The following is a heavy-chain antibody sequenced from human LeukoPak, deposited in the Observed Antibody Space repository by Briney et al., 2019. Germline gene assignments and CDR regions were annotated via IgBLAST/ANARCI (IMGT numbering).Heavy chain of an antibody. Sequence: GGSLGLSCAASGFTFSNYALSWVRQAPGKGLEWVSAVSGSGSSTYYADSVKGRFTISRDNSKNTLSLQINSLRAEDTAVYYCAKDRAAGYSYGFFDSWGQGTLVTVSS. CDR2: VSGSGSST. CDR3: AKDRAAGYSYGFFDS. V-gene: IGHV3-23*01. J-gene: IGHJ4*02. CDR1: GFTFSNYA. D-gene: IGHD5-18*01.